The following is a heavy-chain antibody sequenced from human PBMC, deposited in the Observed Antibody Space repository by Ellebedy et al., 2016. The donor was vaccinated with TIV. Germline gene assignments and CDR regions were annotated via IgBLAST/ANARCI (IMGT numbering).Heavy chain of an antibody. D-gene: IGHD3-10*01. V-gene: IGHV3-20*04. CDR2: INWNGTST. CDR1: GFIFDDYD. Sequence: GESLKISXAASGFIFDDYDMSWVRQAPGKGLEWVSGINWNGTSTGYADSVKGRFTISRDNIKNSLYLQMDSLKTEDAALYYCAKESGFGSEGLDSWGRGSLVTVSS. J-gene: IGHJ4*02. CDR3: AKESGFGSEGLDS.